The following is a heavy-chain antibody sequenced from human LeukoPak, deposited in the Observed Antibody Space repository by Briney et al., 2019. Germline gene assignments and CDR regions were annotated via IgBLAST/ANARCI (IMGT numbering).Heavy chain of an antibody. CDR3: ATGLYYSNLY. CDR2: ISAYNGDT. Sequence: ASVHVSCKTSGYIFAHNGISWVRQAPGQGPEWMGWISAYNGDTNYAQNFQGRVTMTRDTSTSTVYMELRSLRSDDTAVYYCATGLYYSNLYWGQGALVTVSS. D-gene: IGHD3-22*01. V-gene: IGHV1-18*01. J-gene: IGHJ4*02. CDR1: GYIFAHNG.